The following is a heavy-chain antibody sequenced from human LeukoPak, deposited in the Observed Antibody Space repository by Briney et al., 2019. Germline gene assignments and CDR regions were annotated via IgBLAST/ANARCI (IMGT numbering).Heavy chain of an antibody. CDR3: AGFFYDNSGDAFDI. J-gene: IGHJ3*02. CDR2: LIPIYGSA. D-gene: IGHD3-22*01. Sequence: SVKVSCKASGGGFTFTSHAISWVRQAPGQDLEWMGGLIPIYGSANYAQKFQGRVTITSDESTRTVYMELSSLRPEDSAVYYCAGFFYDNSGDAFDIWGQGTMVTVSS. V-gene: IGHV1-69*13. CDR1: GGGFTFTSHA.